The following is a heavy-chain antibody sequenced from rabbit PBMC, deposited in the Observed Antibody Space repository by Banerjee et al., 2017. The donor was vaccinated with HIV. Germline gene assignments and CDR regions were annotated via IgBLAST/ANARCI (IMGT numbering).Heavy chain of an antibody. V-gene: IGHV1S43*01. CDR2: IYTSSGST. Sequence: QEQLEESGGDLVKPEGSLTLTCTASGLDFSISYWICWVRQAPGKGPEWIACIYTSSGSTWYASWAKGRFTISKSTSLNTVTLQMTNLTGADTATYFCARRASSSDYYYLNLWGPGTLVTVS. D-gene: IGHD1-1*01. CDR1: GLDFSISYW. J-gene: IGHJ4*01. CDR3: ARRASSSDYYYLNL.